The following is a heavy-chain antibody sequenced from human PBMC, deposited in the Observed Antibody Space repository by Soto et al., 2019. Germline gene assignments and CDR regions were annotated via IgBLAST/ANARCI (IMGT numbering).Heavy chain of an antibody. CDR1: GYPFTTYG. CDR3: AGVRTTFGVSSKGPYH. Sequence: ASVKVSCKASGYPFTTYGISWVRQAPGQGLEWMGWISTYNGDTEYPQSLQGRVTMTRDTSTATAYMELRSLRSDDTAVYYCAGVRTTFGVSSKGPYHWGKGTRFTVSS. D-gene: IGHD3-3*01. CDR2: ISTYNGDT. V-gene: IGHV1-18*04. J-gene: IGHJ5*02.